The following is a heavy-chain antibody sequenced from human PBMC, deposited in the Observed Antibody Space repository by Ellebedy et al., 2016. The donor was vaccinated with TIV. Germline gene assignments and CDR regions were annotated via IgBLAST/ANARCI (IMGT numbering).Heavy chain of an antibody. CDR3: ARDQSRGNPEAFDI. Sequence: GESLKISCSASGFIFSSYAMHWARQAPGKGLEYVSAISSTGGSTYYADSVKCRFTISRDNAENSLYLQMNSLRAEDTAVYYCARDQSRGNPEAFDIWGQGAMVTISS. CDR2: ISSTGGST. V-gene: IGHV3-64*04. D-gene: IGHD4-23*01. CDR1: GFIFSSYA. J-gene: IGHJ3*02.